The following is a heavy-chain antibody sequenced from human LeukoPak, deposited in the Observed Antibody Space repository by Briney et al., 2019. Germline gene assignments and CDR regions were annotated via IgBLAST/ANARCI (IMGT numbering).Heavy chain of an antibody. D-gene: IGHD6-19*01. CDR2: ISSASSTI. V-gene: IGHV3-48*01. CDR1: GFTFSTYN. Sequence: PGGSLRLSCAASGFTFSTYNMNWVRQAPGKGLEWVSFISSASSTIFYADSVKGRFTISRDNAKNSLYLQMNSLKTEDTAVYYCTTDAGIAVASDIDYWGQGTLVTVSS. J-gene: IGHJ4*02. CDR3: TTDAGIAVASDIDY.